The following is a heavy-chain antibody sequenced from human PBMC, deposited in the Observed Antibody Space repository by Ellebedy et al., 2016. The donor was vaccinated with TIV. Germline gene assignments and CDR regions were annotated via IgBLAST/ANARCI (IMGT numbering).Heavy chain of an antibody. D-gene: IGHD1-26*01. CDR1: GGTFSSYA. J-gene: IGHJ4*02. CDR3: ARGDSGSYFLDL. CDR2: IIPIFGTA. V-gene: IGHV1-69*13. Sequence: SVKVSXKASGGTFSSYAISWVRQAPGQGLEWMGGIIPIFGTANYAQKFQGRVTITADESTSTAYMELSSLRSEDTAVYYCARGDSGSYFLDLWGQGTLVTVSS.